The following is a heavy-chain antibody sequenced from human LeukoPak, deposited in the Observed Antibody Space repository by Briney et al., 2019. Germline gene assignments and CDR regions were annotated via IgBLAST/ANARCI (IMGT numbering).Heavy chain of an antibody. Sequence: EWMGWINPNSGGTNYAQKFQGRVTMTRDTSISTAYMELSRLRSDDTAVYYCARDGGWYQLLWWFDPWGQGTLVTVSS. D-gene: IGHD2-2*01. CDR2: INPNSGGT. J-gene: IGHJ5*02. V-gene: IGHV1-2*02. CDR3: ARDGGWYQLLWWFDP.